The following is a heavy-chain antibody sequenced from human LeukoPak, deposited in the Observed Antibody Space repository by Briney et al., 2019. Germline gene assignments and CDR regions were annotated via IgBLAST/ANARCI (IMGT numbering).Heavy chain of an antibody. CDR2: IRYDDRNK. Sequence: GGSLRLSCAAPGFTFSSYWMSWVRQAPGKGLEWVAFIRYDDRNKYYADSVKGRFTISRDNSKNTLYLQMNSLRAEDTAVYYCAKVPSPYHYYMDVWGKGTTVTISS. D-gene: IGHD1-1*01. V-gene: IGHV3-30*02. CDR1: GFTFSSYW. CDR3: AKVPSPYHYYMDV. J-gene: IGHJ6*03.